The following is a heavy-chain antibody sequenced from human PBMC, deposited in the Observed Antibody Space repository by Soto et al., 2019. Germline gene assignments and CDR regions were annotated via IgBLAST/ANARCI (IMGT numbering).Heavy chain of an antibody. Sequence: SVKVSCKTSAVTFSSYAFNWVRQAPGQGLEWMGGIVPIFGPANYAQRFQGRVTITADGSTSTAYMELRSLRSDDTAVYYCARVDPRVTIFGVVTGTRHYYGMDVWGQGTTVTVSS. CDR2: IVPIFGPA. CDR1: AVTFSSYA. J-gene: IGHJ6*02. D-gene: IGHD3-3*01. CDR3: ARVDPRVTIFGVVTGTRHYYGMDV. V-gene: IGHV1-69*13.